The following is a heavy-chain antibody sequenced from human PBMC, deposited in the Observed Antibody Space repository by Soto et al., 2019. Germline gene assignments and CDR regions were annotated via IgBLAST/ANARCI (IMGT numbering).Heavy chain of an antibody. J-gene: IGHJ4*02. V-gene: IGHV3-48*02. D-gene: IGHD1-7*01. Sequence: GGSLRLSCAASGFSFSSYPMNWVRQAPGKGLEWISYISSSRSTIYYADSVKGRFTLSRDNAKNSLYLQMNSLRDEDTAVYYCARGNLELRSLDYWGQGTLVTVSS. CDR3: ARGNLELRSLDY. CDR2: ISSSRSTI. CDR1: GFSFSSYP.